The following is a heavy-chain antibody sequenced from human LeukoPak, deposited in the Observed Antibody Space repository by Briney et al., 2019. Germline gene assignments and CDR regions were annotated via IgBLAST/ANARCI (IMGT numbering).Heavy chain of an antibody. V-gene: IGHV1-69*13. Sequence: SVKVSCKASGGTFSSYAISWVRQAPGQGLEWMGGIIPIFGTANYAQKFQGRVTITADESTSTAYMALSSLRSEDTAVYYCARRLAGVVPAAIWFDPWGQGTLVTVSS. D-gene: IGHD2-2*01. CDR2: IIPIFGTA. CDR3: ARRLAGVVPAAIWFDP. CDR1: GGTFSSYA. J-gene: IGHJ5*02.